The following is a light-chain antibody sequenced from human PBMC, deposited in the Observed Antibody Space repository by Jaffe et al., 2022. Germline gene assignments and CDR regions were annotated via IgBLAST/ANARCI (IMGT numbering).Light chain of an antibody. CDR2: AAS. CDR3: HQFVKYPFT. J-gene: IGKJ4*01. V-gene: IGKV1-9*01. Sequence: DVQLTQSPSFLSASVGDNVTLTCRPSHDINIYLSWYQQKPGKAPKALIFAASTLESGVPSRFSGSRSGTDFTLTISGLQPEDFATYYCHQFVKYPFTFGGGTEVDIK. CDR1: HDINIY.